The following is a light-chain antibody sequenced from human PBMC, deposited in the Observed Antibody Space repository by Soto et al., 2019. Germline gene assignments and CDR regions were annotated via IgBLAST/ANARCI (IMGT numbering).Light chain of an antibody. J-gene: IGKJ1*01. CDR3: QQSYSSPPT. Sequence: DIPMTQSPSSLSASVEDRVIITCRASQSISNHLNWYQQKPGKAPKLLIFAASSLQSGVPSRFSGSRSGPDFTLPISSLQPEDFATYYGQQSYSSPPTFGQGTKVEIK. V-gene: IGKV1-39*01. CDR1: QSISNH. CDR2: AAS.